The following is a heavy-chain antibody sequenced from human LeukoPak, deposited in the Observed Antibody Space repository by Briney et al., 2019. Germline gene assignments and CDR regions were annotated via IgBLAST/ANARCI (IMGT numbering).Heavy chain of an antibody. CDR2: IYYSGST. CDR3: AREATYSGSYYGWFDP. D-gene: IGHD1-26*01. Sequence: PSEILSLTCTVSGGSISSSSYYWGWIRQPPGKGLEWIGSIYYSGSTYYNPSLKSRVTISVDTSKNQFSLKLSSVTAADTAVYYCAREATYSGSYYGWFDPWGQGTLVTVSS. CDR1: GGSISSSSYY. J-gene: IGHJ5*02. V-gene: IGHV4-39*07.